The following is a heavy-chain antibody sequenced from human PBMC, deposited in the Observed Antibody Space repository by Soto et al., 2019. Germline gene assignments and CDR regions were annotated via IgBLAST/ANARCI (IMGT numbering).Heavy chain of an antibody. V-gene: IGHV3-48*03. CDR1: GFTFSSYE. D-gene: IGHD3-9*01. Sequence: GGSLRLSCAASGFTFSSYEMNWVRQAPGKGLEWVSYISSSGSTIYYADSVKGRFTISSDNAKNSLYLQMNSLRAEDTAVYYCARGMRYFDWYPKYGMDVWGQGTTVTVSS. J-gene: IGHJ6*02. CDR3: ARGMRYFDWYPKYGMDV. CDR2: ISSSGSTI.